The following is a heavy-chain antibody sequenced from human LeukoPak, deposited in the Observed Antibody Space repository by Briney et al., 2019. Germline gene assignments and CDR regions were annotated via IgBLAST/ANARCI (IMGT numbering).Heavy chain of an antibody. CDR3: ARDITMVRGVMVPSNWFDP. J-gene: IGHJ5*02. CDR1: GYTFTSYG. D-gene: IGHD3-10*01. V-gene: IGHV1-18*01. CDR2: ISACNGNT. Sequence: GASVKVSCKASGYTFTSYGISWVRQAPGQGLEWMGWISACNGNTNYAQKLQGRVTLTTDTSTSTAYMELRSLRSDDTAVYYCARDITMVRGVMVPSNWFDPWGQGTLVTVSS.